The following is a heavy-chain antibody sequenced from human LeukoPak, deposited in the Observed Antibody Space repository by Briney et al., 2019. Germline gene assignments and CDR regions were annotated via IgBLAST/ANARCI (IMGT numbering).Heavy chain of an antibody. Sequence: SETLSLTCTVSGDSITSYYWNWIRQPPGKGLEWIGYMYNSGSTNCNPSLKSRVTILVDTSTNQFSLKLTTVTAADTAVYYCAREMGRGLGLYVWGKGTTLTLSS. D-gene: IGHD3/OR15-3a*01. CDR3: AREMGRGLGLYV. CDR2: MYNSGST. V-gene: IGHV4-59*01. CDR1: GDSITSYY. J-gene: IGHJ6*04.